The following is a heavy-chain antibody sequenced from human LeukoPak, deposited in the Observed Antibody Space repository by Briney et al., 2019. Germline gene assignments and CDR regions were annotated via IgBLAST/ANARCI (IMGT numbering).Heavy chain of an antibody. CDR2: IGDSGSGG. Sequence: GGSLRLSCPASGVNFNYFAMSWIRQAPGERLEWVSTIGDSGSGGSYADSVRGRFTISRDNSKNIVYLQMHSLRVDDSAVYYCSRIKYGGNSGYHFDYWGQGTLVTVSS. J-gene: IGHJ4*02. CDR3: SRIKYGGNSGYHFDY. D-gene: IGHD4-23*01. V-gene: IGHV3-23*01. CDR1: GVNFNYFA.